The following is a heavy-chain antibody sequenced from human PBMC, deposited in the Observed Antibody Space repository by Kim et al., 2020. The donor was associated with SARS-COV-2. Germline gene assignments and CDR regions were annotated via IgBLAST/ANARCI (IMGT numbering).Heavy chain of an antibody. CDR1: GFTFGDYA. Sequence: GGSLRLSCAASGFTFGDYAMHWVRQAPGKGLEWVSGISWNSGSIGYADSVKGRFTISRDNAKNSLYLQMNSLRAEDTALYYCAKDLRKTAMAKHYYYGMDVWGQGTTVTVSS. V-gene: IGHV3-9*01. CDR3: AKDLRKTAMAKHYYYGMDV. D-gene: IGHD5-18*01. CDR2: ISWNSGSI. J-gene: IGHJ6*02.